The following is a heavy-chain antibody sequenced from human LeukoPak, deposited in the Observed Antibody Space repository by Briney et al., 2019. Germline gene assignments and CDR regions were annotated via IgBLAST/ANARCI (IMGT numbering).Heavy chain of an antibody. CDR3: ARDLSPVDNWFDP. CDR1: GYTFTCYG. D-gene: IGHD2/OR15-2a*01. CDR2: ISAYNGNT. J-gene: IGHJ5*02. V-gene: IGHV1-18*01. Sequence: ASVKVSCKASGYTFTCYGISWERQAPGQGLEWMGWISAYNGNTNYAQKLQGRVTMTTDTSTSTAYMELRSLRSDDTAVYYCARDLSPVDNWFDPWGQGTLVTVSS.